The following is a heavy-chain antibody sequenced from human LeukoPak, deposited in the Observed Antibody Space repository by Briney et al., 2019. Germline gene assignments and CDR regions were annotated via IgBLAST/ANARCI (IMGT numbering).Heavy chain of an antibody. D-gene: IGHD3-3*01. J-gene: IGHJ3*02. V-gene: IGHV1-69*05. Sequence: ASVKVSCKASGGTYSSYAISWVRQAPGQGLEWMGGIIPIFGTANYAQKFQGRVTITTDESTSTAYMELSSLRSEDTAVYYCARDLLSQEWSPLGAFDIWGQGTMVTVSS. CDR1: GGTYSSYA. CDR3: ARDLLSQEWSPLGAFDI. CDR2: IIPIFGTA.